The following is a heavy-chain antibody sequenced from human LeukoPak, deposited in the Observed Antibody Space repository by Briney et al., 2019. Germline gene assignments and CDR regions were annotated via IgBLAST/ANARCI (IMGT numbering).Heavy chain of an antibody. V-gene: IGHV4-34*01. CDR1: GGSFSGYY. J-gene: IGHJ4*02. Sequence: SETLSLTCAVYGGSFSGYYWSWIRQPPGKGLEWIGSIYYSGSTYYNPSLKSRVTISVDTSKNQFSLKLSSVTAADTAVYYCARRVWSGYFPHFDYWGQGTLVTVSS. CDR3: ARRVWSGYFPHFDY. CDR2: IYYSGST. D-gene: IGHD3-3*01.